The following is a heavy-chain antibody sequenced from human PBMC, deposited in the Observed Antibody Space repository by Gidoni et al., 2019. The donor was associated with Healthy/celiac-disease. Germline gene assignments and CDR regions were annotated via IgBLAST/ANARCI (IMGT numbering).Heavy chain of an antibody. CDR3: ARDSTGSSWFTELVDY. V-gene: IGHV3-30*01. CDR1: GFPFSSYA. J-gene: IGHJ4*02. D-gene: IGHD6-13*01. CDR2: ISYDGSNK. Sequence: QVQLVESAGGVVQPGRSLRLSCAASGFPFSSYAMHWVRQAPGKGLEWVAVISYDGSNKYYADSVKGRFTISRDNSKNTLYLQMNSLRAEDTAVYYCARDSTGSSWFTELVDYWGQGTLVTVSS.